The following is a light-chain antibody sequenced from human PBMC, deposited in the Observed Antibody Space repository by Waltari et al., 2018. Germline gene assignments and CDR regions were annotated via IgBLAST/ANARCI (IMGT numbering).Light chain of an antibody. CDR3: QQYNTWPS. V-gene: IGKV3-15*01. CDR2: AAS. Sequence: EIVMTQSPATLSVSPGERATLSCRASQNISTHLVWYQHNPGQAPRLLIYAASTRATGTPARFSGHGSGTEFTLTIRSLQSEDFALYYCQQYNTWPSFGPGTKVDIK. J-gene: IGKJ3*01. CDR1: QNISTH.